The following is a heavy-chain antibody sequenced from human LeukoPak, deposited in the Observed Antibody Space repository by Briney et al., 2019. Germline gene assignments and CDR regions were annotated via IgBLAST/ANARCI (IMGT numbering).Heavy chain of an antibody. D-gene: IGHD3-22*01. J-gene: IGHJ4*02. CDR1: GFTFSSYA. CDR3: ARDSSGYEIDY. CDR2: ISSSSSYI. V-gene: IGHV3-21*01. Sequence: GGPLRLSCAASGFTFSSYAMNWVRQAPGKGLEWVSSISSSSSYIYYADSVKGRFTISRDNAKNSLYLQMNSLRAEDTAVYYCARDSSGYEIDYWGQGTLVTVSS.